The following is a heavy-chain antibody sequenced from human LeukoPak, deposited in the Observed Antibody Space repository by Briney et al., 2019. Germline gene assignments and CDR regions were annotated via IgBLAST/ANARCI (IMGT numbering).Heavy chain of an antibody. J-gene: IGHJ5*02. CDR2: ISPYNGNT. Sequence: ASVKVSCKASGYTFTSYGIIGVRQAPGQGLEWMGWISPYNGNTNYAQKLQGRVTMTTDTSTSTAYMELRSLRSDDTAVYYCARDRGAYCGGDCYWNWFDPWGQGTLVTVSS. CDR3: ARDRGAYCGGDCYWNWFDP. V-gene: IGHV1-18*01. CDR1: GYTFTSYG. D-gene: IGHD2-21*02.